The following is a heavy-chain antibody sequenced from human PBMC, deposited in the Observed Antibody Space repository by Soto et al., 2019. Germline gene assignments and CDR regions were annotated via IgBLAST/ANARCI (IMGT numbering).Heavy chain of an antibody. D-gene: IGHD6-13*01. CDR3: ARPSIAAAGDYYYYYYGMDV. CDR1: GYSFTSYW. Sequence: PGESLKISCKGSGYSFTSYWISWVRQMPGKGLEWMGRIDPSDSYTNYSPSFQGHVTISADKSISTAYLQWSSPKASDTAMYYCARPSIAAAGDYYYYYYGMDVWGQGTTVTVSS. V-gene: IGHV5-10-1*01. CDR2: IDPSDSYT. J-gene: IGHJ6*02.